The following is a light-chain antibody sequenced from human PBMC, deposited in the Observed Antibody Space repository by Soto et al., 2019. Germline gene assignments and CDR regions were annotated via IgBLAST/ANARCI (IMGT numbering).Light chain of an antibody. CDR3: SSYAGSNNYV. Sequence: QSALTQPPSASGSPGQSVTISCTGTRSDVGGYNYVSWYQQYPGKAPKLMIYEVTKRPSGVPDRFSGSKSGNTASLTVSGLQAEDEADYYCSSYAGSNNYVFGTGTKLTVL. CDR1: RSDVGGYNY. J-gene: IGLJ1*01. V-gene: IGLV2-8*01. CDR2: EVT.